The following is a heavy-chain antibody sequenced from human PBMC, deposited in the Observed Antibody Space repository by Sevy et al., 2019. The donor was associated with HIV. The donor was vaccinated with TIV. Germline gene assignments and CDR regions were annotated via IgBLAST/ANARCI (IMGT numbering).Heavy chain of an antibody. CDR3: AKGVVGYCSGGSCYSYYFDY. D-gene: IGHD2-15*01. CDR2: ISGSGGST. Sequence: GGSLRLSCAASGFTFSSYAMSWVRQAPGEGLEWVSAISGSGGSTYYADSVKGRFTISRDNSKNTLYLQMNSLRAEDTAVYYCAKGVVGYCSGGSCYSYYFDYWGQGTLVTVSS. J-gene: IGHJ4*02. V-gene: IGHV3-23*01. CDR1: GFTFSSYA.